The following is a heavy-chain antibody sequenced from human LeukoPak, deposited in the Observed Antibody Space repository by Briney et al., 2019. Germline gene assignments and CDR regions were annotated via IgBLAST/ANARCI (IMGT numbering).Heavy chain of an antibody. CDR3: VRIPGRIAAAGTDYYYYMDV. Sequence: ASVKVSCKASGGTFSSYAISWVRQAPGQGLEWMGGIIPIFGTANYAQKFQGRVTITTDESTSTAYMELSSLRSEDTAVYYCVRIPGRIAAAGTDYYYYMDVWGKGTTVTVSS. V-gene: IGHV1-69*05. D-gene: IGHD6-13*01. CDR1: GGTFSSYA. J-gene: IGHJ6*03. CDR2: IIPIFGTA.